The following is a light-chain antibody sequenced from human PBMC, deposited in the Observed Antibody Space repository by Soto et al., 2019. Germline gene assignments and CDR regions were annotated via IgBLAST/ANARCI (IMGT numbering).Light chain of an antibody. CDR2: DAS. V-gene: IGKV3D-20*02. CDR1: QSVRNNY. J-gene: IGKJ4*01. CDR3: QQRSTWPLT. Sequence: EIVFTQSPGTLSLSPGERATLSCRASQSVRNNYLAWYQQRPGQAPRLLIYDASSRATGIPARFSGSGSGTDFTLTISSLEPEDFAVYYCQQRSTWPLTFGGGTKVDIK.